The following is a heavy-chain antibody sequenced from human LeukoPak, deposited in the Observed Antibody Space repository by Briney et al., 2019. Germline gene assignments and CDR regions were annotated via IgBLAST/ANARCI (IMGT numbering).Heavy chain of an antibody. V-gene: IGHV4-4*07. CDR3: ASLYCSSTSCQPAFDY. J-gene: IGHJ4*02. Sequence: SETLSLTCTVSGGSVSSYFWSWIRQPAGKGLEWIGRVHASGGINYNPSLRSRVTMSIDTSKNEFSLKLSSVIAADTAVYYCASLYCSSTSCQPAFDYWGQGTLVTVSS. D-gene: IGHD2-2*01. CDR1: GGSVSSYF. CDR2: VHASGGI.